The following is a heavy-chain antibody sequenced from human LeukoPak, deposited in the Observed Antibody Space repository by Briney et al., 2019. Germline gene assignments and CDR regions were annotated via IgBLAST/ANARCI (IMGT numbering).Heavy chain of an antibody. V-gene: IGHV4-39*01. J-gene: IGHJ4*02. Sequence: SETLSLTCSVSGGSISSSSFYWDWIRQPPGKGLEWIGSIYYSGSTYYNPSLKSRVTISVDTSKNQFSLKLTSMTAADTAVYYCVRRSRDTGMAGSDYWGQGTLVTVSS. CDR1: GGSISSSSFY. CDR3: VRRSRDTGMAGSDY. CDR2: IYYSGST. D-gene: IGHD5-18*01.